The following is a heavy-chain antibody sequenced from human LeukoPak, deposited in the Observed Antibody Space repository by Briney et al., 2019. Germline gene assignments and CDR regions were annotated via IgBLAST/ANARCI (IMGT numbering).Heavy chain of an antibody. V-gene: IGHV3-66*01. J-gene: IGHJ3*02. D-gene: IGHD6-6*01. CDR1: GFTVSSNY. Sequence: GGSLRLSCAASGFTVSSNYMSWVRQAPGKGLEWVSVIYSGGSTYYADSVKGRFTISRDNSKNTLYLQMNSLRAEDTAVYYCAREGHSSSRAAFDIWGQGTMVTVSS. CDR2: IYSGGST. CDR3: AREGHSSSRAAFDI.